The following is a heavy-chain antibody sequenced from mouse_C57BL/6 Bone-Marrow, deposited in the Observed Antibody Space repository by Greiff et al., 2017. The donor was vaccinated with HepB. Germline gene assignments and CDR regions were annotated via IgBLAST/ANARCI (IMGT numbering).Heavy chain of an antibody. J-gene: IGHJ2*01. V-gene: IGHV2-2*01. CDR1: GFSLTSYG. CDR2: IWSGGST. D-gene: IGHD1-1*01. CDR3: ARRGDYGSSLDFDY. Sequence: VQVVESGPGLVQPSQSLSITCTVSGFSLTSYGVHWVRQSPGKGLEWLGVIWSGGSTDYNAAFISRLSISKDNSKSQVFFKMNSLQADDTAIYYCARRGDYGSSLDFDYWGQGTTLTVSS.